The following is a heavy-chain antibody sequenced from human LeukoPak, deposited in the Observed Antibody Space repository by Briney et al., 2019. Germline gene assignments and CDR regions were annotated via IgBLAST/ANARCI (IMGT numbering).Heavy chain of an antibody. Sequence: RGSLRLSCAASGFSFSDYYISWVRQAPGKGLEWVSGINWNGGSTGYADSVKGRFTISRDNAKNSLYLQMNSLRAEDTALYYCARTRDDSSGYTRYYYYYMDVWGKGTTVTVSS. V-gene: IGHV3-20*04. CDR2: INWNGGST. CDR3: ARTRDDSSGYTRYYYYYMDV. D-gene: IGHD3-22*01. CDR1: GFSFSDYY. J-gene: IGHJ6*03.